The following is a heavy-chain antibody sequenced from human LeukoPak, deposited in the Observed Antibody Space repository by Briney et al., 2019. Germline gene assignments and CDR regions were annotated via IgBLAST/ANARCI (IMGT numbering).Heavy chain of an antibody. D-gene: IGHD6-19*01. CDR1: GYTFTGYY. Sequence: ASVKVSCKASGYTFTGYYMHWVRQAPGQGLEWMGWINPNSGGTNYAQKFQGRVTMTRDTSISTAYMELSRLRSDDTAVYYCARVRRGAVAGTEYWGQGTLVTVSS. J-gene: IGHJ4*02. CDR2: INPNSGGT. V-gene: IGHV1-2*02. CDR3: ARVRRGAVAGTEY.